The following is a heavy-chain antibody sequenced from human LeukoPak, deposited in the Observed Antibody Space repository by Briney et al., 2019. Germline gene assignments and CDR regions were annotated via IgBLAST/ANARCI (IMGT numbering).Heavy chain of an antibody. CDR3: AREPDRGDYGLDV. CDR2: IYNSGST. Sequence: SETLSLTCIVSGGFISDYYWSWIRQPPGKGLEWIGYIYNSGSTQYNPSLKGRVSISVDTSKKQFSLRLKSVTAADTAVYYCAREPDRGDYGLDVWGQGTMVTVSS. D-gene: IGHD4-17*01. V-gene: IGHV4-59*01. J-gene: IGHJ3*01. CDR1: GGFISDYY.